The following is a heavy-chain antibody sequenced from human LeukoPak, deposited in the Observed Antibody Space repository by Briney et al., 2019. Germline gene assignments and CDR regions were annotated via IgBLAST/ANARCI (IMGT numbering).Heavy chain of an antibody. CDR3: ARGGSGFYY. D-gene: IGHD6-19*01. Sequence: PGGSLRLSCAASGFTFSSYAMSWVRQAPGKGLEWVGVMSYDGSKQFYADSVKGRFTISRDNSKNTLYLQMNNLRGDDTALYYCARGGSGFYYWGQGTLVTVSS. CDR1: GFTFSSYA. CDR2: MSYDGSKQ. J-gene: IGHJ4*02. V-gene: IGHV3-30-3*01.